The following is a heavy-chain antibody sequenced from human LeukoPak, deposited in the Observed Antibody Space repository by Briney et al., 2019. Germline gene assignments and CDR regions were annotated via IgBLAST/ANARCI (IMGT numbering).Heavy chain of an antibody. CDR3: ARVGVATNLGYYYYMDV. D-gene: IGHD3-3*01. J-gene: IGHJ6*03. CDR1: GGSISSYY. CDR2: IYYSGST. Sequence: SETLSLTCTVSGGSISSYYWSWIRQPPGKGLEWIGYIYYSGSTNYNPSLKSRVTISVDTSKNQFSLKLSSVTAADKAVYYCARVGVATNLGYYYYMDVWGKGTTVTVSS. V-gene: IGHV4-59*01.